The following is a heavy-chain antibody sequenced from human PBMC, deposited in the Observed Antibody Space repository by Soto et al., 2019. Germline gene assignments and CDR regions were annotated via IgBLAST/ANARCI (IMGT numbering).Heavy chain of an antibody. J-gene: IGHJ5*02. D-gene: IGHD6-19*01. CDR2: ISSSSSYT. CDR3: ARDAESYSSGWSPRHYNWFDP. Sequence: GGSLRLSCAASGFTFSDYYMSWIRQAPGKGLEWVSYISSSSSYTNYADSVKGRFTISRDNAKNSLYLQMNSLRAEDTAVYYCARDAESYSSGWSPRHYNWFDPWGQGTLVTVSS. V-gene: IGHV3-11*06. CDR1: GFTFSDYY.